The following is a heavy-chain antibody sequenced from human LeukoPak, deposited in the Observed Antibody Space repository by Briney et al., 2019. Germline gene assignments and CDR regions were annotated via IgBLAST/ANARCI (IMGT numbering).Heavy chain of an antibody. Sequence: SGGSLRLSCAASGFTFSSYWMSWVRQAPGKGLEWVANIKQDGSEKYYVDSVKGRFTISRDNAKNSLYLQMNSLRAEDTAVYYCARELLAVMINDYGDYAPNDAFDIWGQGTMVTVSS. CDR3: ARELLAVMINDYGDYAPNDAFDI. D-gene: IGHD4-17*01. CDR2: IKQDGSEK. V-gene: IGHV3-7*01. CDR1: GFTFSSYW. J-gene: IGHJ3*02.